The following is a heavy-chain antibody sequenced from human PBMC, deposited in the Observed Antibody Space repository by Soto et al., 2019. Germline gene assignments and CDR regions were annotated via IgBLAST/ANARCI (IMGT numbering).Heavy chain of an antibody. Sequence: QVQLQESGPGLVKPSGTLSLTCAVSGGSISSSNWWSWVRQPPGKGLEWIGEIYHSGSTNYNPPLKSRVTISLDKSKNQFSLKLSSVTAADTAVYYCARRYSYGSGSRYWYFDLWGRGTLVTVSS. CDR3: ARRYSYGSGSRYWYFDL. V-gene: IGHV4-4*02. CDR2: IYHSGST. CDR1: GGSISSSNW. D-gene: IGHD3-10*01. J-gene: IGHJ2*01.